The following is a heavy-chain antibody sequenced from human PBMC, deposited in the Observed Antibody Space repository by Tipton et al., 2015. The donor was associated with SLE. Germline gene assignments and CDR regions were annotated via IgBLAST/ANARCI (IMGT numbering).Heavy chain of an antibody. D-gene: IGHD7-27*01. CDR1: GGSISSSSYY. CDR2: IYYSGTT. V-gene: IGHV4-39*07. Sequence: TLSLTCTVSGGSISSSSYYWGWIRQPPGKGLEWIGSIYYSGTTYYNPSLKSRVTISVDTSKNQFSLKLSSVTAADTAVYYCARGGGWGWTYYFDYWGQGTLVTVSS. CDR3: ARGGGWGWTYYFDY. J-gene: IGHJ4*02.